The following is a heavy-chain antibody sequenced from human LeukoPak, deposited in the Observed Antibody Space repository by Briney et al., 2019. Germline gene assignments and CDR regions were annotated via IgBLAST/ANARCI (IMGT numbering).Heavy chain of an antibody. CDR3: ARDGDYYGSGNFDC. J-gene: IGHJ4*02. CDR2: MNPNSGNT. V-gene: IGHV1-8*03. CDR1: GYTFTSYD. D-gene: IGHD3-10*01. Sequence: ASVKVSCKASGYTFTSYDINWVRQAPGQRLEWMGWMNPNSGNTGYAQKFQGRVTITRDTSISTAYMELSSLRSEDTAIYYCARDGDYYGSGNFDCWGQGTLVTVSS.